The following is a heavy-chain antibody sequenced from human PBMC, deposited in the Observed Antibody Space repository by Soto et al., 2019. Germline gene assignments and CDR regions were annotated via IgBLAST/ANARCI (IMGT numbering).Heavy chain of an antibody. D-gene: IGHD2-2*01. J-gene: IGHJ3*02. CDR3: AGLADIVVVPAVTDSRDDAFDI. CDR1: GYTVNSYG. Sequence: APAKASCEASGYTVNSYGISSVRQDPGQGLERMGRISANDGNTNYAQKFQGRVTMTRDTSTSTVYMELSSLRSEDTAVYYCAGLADIVVVPAVTDSRDDAFDIWGQGTMVTVSS. V-gene: IGHV1-18*01. CDR2: ISANDGNT.